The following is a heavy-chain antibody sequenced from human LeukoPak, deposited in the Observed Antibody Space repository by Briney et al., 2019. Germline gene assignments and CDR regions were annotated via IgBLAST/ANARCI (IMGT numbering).Heavy chain of an antibody. J-gene: IGHJ4*02. D-gene: IGHD6-19*01. CDR3: AKRGSGWYFDY. V-gene: IGHV3-48*04. Sequence: GGSLRLSCAASGFTFSSYSMNWVRQAPGKGLEWVSYISSSSSTIYYADSVKGRFTISRDNAKNSLYLQVNSLRAEDMALYYCAKRGSGWYFDYWGQGTLVTVSS. CDR1: GFTFSSYS. CDR2: ISSSSSTI.